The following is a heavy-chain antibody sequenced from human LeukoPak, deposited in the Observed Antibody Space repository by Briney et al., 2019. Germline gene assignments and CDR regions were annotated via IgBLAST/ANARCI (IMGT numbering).Heavy chain of an antibody. CDR1: EFTFSSYS. V-gene: IGHV3-21*01. Sequence: GGSLRLSCAASEFTFSSYSMNWVRQAPGKGLEWVSSISSSSSYIYYADSVKGRFTISRDNAKNSLYLQMNSLRAEDTAVYYCARSDVAVAIDYWGQGTLVTVSS. CDR2: ISSSSSYI. CDR3: ARSDVAVAIDY. J-gene: IGHJ4*02. D-gene: IGHD6-19*01.